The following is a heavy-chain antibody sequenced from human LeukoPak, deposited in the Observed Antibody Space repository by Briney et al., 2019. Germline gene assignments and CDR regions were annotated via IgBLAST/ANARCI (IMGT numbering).Heavy chain of an antibody. J-gene: IGHJ4*02. V-gene: IGHV4-4*07. CDR3: VRGGSKAAATFDY. CDR2: IYSSGST. CDR1: GGSISGYY. Sequence: SETLSLTCTVSGGSISGYYWSWIRQPAGKGLEWIGRIYSSGSTYYNPSLKSRLTMSGDTSKNQFSLKLSSVTAADTAVYYCVRGGSKAAATFDYWGQGTLVTVSS. D-gene: IGHD2-15*01.